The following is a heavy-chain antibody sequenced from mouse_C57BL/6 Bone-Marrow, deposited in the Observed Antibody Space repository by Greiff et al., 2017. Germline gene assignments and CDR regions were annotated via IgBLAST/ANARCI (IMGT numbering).Heavy chain of an antibody. CDR1: GFTFSSYT. CDR3: ARHCTAQPYFDY. Sequence: EVMLVESGGGLVKPGGSLKLSCAASGFTFSSYTMSWVRQTPGKRLEWVATISGGGGNTYYPDSVKGRFTISRDNAKNTLYLQMSSLRSEDTALYYCARHCTAQPYFDYWGQGTTLTVSS. V-gene: IGHV5-9*01. D-gene: IGHD3-1*01. CDR2: ISGGGGNT. J-gene: IGHJ2*01.